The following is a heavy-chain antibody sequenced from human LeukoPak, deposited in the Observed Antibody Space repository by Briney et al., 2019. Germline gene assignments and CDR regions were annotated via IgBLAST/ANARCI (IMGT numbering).Heavy chain of an antibody. CDR1: GFTFSNSF. Sequence: GGSLRLSCAASGFTFSNSFMSWVRQSQGKGLEWVAYIKRDGSEQFYVDSVKGRFTISRDNAKNSLDLQMNSLQVEDTAVYYCAKGGWYPDYWGLGSLVTVSS. CDR3: AKGGWYPDY. CDR2: IKRDGSEQ. J-gene: IGHJ4*02. D-gene: IGHD6-19*01. V-gene: IGHV3-7*01.